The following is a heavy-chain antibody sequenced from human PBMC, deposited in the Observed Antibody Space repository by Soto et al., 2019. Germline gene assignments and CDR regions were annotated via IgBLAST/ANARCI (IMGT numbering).Heavy chain of an antibody. D-gene: IGHD5-12*01. CDR1: GSSISSGCF. V-gene: IGHV4-38-2*02. J-gene: IGHJ4*02. CDR3: ARESYSGYHSYDY. Sequence: ETLSRTCAVSGSSISSGCFWGWIRQPPGKGLEWIANMYHNGNTHYNPSLKSRVTMSVDTSKNQFSLKLNSVTAADMAVYYCARESYSGYHSYDYWGQGIPVTVSS. CDR2: MYHNGNT.